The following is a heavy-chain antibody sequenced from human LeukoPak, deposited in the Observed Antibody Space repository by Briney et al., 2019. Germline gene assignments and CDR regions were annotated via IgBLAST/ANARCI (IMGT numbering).Heavy chain of an antibody. CDR1: GDSISSSY. Sequence: PSDTLSLTCSVSGDSISSSYWSWVRQPPGKGLEWIGYIYNSGSTNYNPSLKSRVTISVDTSKNQFSLKLSCVTAADTAVYYCATLRDGYEFDYWGQGTLITVSS. D-gene: IGHD5-24*01. V-gene: IGHV4-59*07. CDR2: IYNSGST. J-gene: IGHJ4*02. CDR3: ATLRDGYEFDY.